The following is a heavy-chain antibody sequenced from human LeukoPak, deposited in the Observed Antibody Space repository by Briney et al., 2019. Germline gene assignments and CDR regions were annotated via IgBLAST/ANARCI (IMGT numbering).Heavy chain of an antibody. CDR3: ARDSLAPRGGKITGYYGMDV. D-gene: IGHD3-16*01. CDR1: GDSISSYY. J-gene: IGHJ6*02. Sequence: PSETLSLTCTVSGDSISSYYWSWIRQPAGKGLEWIGRIHPSGSTNYNPSLKSRLALSVDTSKNQFSQKLSSVTAADTAVYYCARDSLAPRGGKITGYYGMDVWGQGTTVTVSS. V-gene: IGHV4-4*07. CDR2: IHPSGST.